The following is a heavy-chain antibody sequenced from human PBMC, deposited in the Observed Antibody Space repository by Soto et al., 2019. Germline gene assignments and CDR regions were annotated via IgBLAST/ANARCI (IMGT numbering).Heavy chain of an antibody. D-gene: IGHD3-10*01. J-gene: IGHJ4*02. CDR1: GFPFTSYG. CDR3: FGGQYYFDY. Sequence: QVQLVESGGGVVQPGRSLRLSCAASGFPFTSYGMHWVREGPDKGLEWVAIISYDGSDKYYADSVTGRFTISRDNSKNPLYLQMNSLRPEDTALYYCFGGQYYFDYRGQGTLVIVSS. CDR2: ISYDGSDK. V-gene: IGHV3-30*03.